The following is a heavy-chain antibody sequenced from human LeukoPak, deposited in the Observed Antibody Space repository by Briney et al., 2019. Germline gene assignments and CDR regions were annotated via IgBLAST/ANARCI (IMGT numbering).Heavy chain of an antibody. CDR3: VRDGGSGWYGY. J-gene: IGHJ4*02. Sequence: SETLSLTCTVSGGSISGYYWSWIRQPAGKGLEWIGRMHTSGSTNYSPSLKSRVTMSVDTSKNQFSLKLSSVTAADTAVYYCVRDGGSGWYGYWGQGTLVTVSS. D-gene: IGHD6-19*01. V-gene: IGHV4-4*07. CDR1: GGSISGYY. CDR2: MHTSGST.